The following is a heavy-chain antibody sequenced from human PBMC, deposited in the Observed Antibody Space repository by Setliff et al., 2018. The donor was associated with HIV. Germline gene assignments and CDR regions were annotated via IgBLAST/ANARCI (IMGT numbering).Heavy chain of an antibody. J-gene: IGHJ6*02. V-gene: IGHV1-46*01. CDR3: ARVRVVLGDQGYYYFYYYGMDV. CDR1: GYTFTSYY. CDR2: ITPTGGST. D-gene: IGHD3-10*01. Sequence: ASVKVSCKASGYTFTSYYMHWVRPATGQGLEWMGMITPTGGSTSYAQKFQGRVTMTMDQSTRTVYMELSSLRSEDTAVYYCARVRVVLGDQGYYYFYYYGMDVCGQGTTVTVSS.